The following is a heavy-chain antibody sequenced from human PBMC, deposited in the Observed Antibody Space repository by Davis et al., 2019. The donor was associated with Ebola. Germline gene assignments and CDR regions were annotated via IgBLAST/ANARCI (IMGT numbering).Heavy chain of an antibody. CDR1: GFTFSGSA. CDR3: TGSDGDYDY. Sequence: ETLSLTCAASGFTFSGSAMYWVRQASGKGLEWVGRIRSKANSYATAYAASVKGRFTISRDDSKNTAYLQMNSLKTEDTAVYYCTGSDGDYDYWGQGTLVTVSS. V-gene: IGHV3-73*01. D-gene: IGHD4-17*01. J-gene: IGHJ4*02. CDR2: IRSKANSYAT.